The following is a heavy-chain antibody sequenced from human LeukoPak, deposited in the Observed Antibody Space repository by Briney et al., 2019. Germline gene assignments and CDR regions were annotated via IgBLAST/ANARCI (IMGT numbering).Heavy chain of an antibody. V-gene: IGHV3-9*01. J-gene: IGHJ5*02. D-gene: IGHD6-19*01. CDR3: ARALAVAGTGGFDP. CDR1: GFIFDDYA. CDR2: ISWNSGSI. Sequence: GGSLRLSCAASGFIFDDYAIHWVRQAPGKGLEWVSGISWNSGSIGYADSVKGRFTISRDNAKNSLYLQMNSLRAEDTALYYCARALAVAGTGGFDPWGQGTLVTVSS.